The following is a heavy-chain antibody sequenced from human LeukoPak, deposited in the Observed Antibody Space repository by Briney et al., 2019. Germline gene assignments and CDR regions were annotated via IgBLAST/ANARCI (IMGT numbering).Heavy chain of an antibody. Sequence: SGTLSLTCTVSGGSINSSSYYWGWIRQPPGKGLEWIGSIYYSGSTYYNPSLKSRVTISVDTSKNQFSLKLSSVTAADTAVYYCARVSAPPRGYYYYGMDVWGQGTTVTVS. CDR2: IYYSGST. D-gene: IGHD3-10*01. CDR3: ARVSAPPRGYYYYGMDV. J-gene: IGHJ6*02. V-gene: IGHV4-39*01. CDR1: GGSINSSSYY.